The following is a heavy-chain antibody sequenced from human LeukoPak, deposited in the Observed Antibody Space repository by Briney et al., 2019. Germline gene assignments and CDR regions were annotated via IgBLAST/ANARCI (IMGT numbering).Heavy chain of an antibody. Sequence: GGSLRLSCAASGFTFSDYYMSWIRQAPGKGLEWVSHISSFSNFRSYADSVKGRFTISRDNAKNSLYLQVDSLRAEDTAVYYCARPTIAAAGNFEYWGQGTLVTVSS. CDR1: GFTFSDYY. V-gene: IGHV3-11*03. CDR2: ISSFSNFR. D-gene: IGHD6-13*01. J-gene: IGHJ4*02. CDR3: ARPTIAAAGNFEY.